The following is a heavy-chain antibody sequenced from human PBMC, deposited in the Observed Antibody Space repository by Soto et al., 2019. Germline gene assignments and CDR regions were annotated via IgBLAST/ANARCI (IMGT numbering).Heavy chain of an antibody. Sequence: QVQLQQWGAGLLKPSETLSLTCAVYGGSFSGYQWTWIRQTPGKGLEWIGEINDSGNINYNPSLRSRVTIWVDTAKKQISLKLSSVTAAETAVYYCARGLILWFGELSRRGGYYYYMDVWGKGTTVTVSS. D-gene: IGHD3-10*01. CDR2: INDSGNI. J-gene: IGHJ6*03. CDR1: GGSFSGYQ. CDR3: ARGLILWFGELSRRGGYYYYMDV. V-gene: IGHV4-34*01.